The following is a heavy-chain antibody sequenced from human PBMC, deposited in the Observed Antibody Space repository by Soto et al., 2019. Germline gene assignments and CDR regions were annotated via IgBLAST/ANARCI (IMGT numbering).Heavy chain of an antibody. Sequence: PVESRKISCRGSAYSFTSYWIGWARHMPGKGLEWMGIIYPGDSDTRSSPSFQRQVTISADKSISTAYLEWSRLKASDTAMYYCARHLDILTGYYKNYYYYGMDVWGQGTTVSVSS. CDR3: ARHLDILTGYYKNYYYYGMDV. CDR1: AYSFTSYW. J-gene: IGHJ6*02. V-gene: IGHV5-51*01. CDR2: IYPGDSDT. D-gene: IGHD3-9*01.